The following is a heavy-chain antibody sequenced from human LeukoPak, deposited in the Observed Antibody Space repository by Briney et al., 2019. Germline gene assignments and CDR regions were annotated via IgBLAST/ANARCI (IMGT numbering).Heavy chain of an antibody. Sequence: ASVKVSCKASGGTFSSYAISWVRQAPGQGLEWMGRIIPIFGTAKYAQKFQGRVTITTDESTSTAYMELSSLRSEDTAVYYCASGPHYYGACYWGQGTLVTVSS. CDR2: IIPIFGTA. V-gene: IGHV1-69*05. CDR1: GGTFSSYA. CDR3: ASGPHYYGACY. J-gene: IGHJ4*02. D-gene: IGHD3-10*01.